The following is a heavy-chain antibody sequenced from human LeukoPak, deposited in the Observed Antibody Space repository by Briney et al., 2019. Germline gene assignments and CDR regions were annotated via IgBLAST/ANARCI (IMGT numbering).Heavy chain of an antibody. D-gene: IGHD1-26*01. CDR2: ISYDGSNK. Sequence: GRSLRLSCAASGFTFSSYAMHWVRQAPGKGLEWVAVISYDGSNKYYADSVKGRFTISRDNSKNTLYLQMNSLRAEDTAVYYCARDLIVGATIGASDIWGQGTMVTVSS. V-gene: IGHV3-30-3*01. CDR3: ARDLIVGATIGASDI. CDR1: GFTFSSYA. J-gene: IGHJ3*02.